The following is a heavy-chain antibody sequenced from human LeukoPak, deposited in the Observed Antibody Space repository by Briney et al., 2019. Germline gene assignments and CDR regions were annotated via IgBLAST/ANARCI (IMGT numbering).Heavy chain of an antibody. CDR1: GYKLTNNW. V-gene: IGHV5-51*01. CDR2: IYPADSDT. Sequence: GESLKISCKISGYKLTNNWIGWVRQVPGKGLEWMGIIYPADSDTRYSPSFQGQVTISADTSISTAYLQWGSLKASDTGMYYCATTYGDYGGWFDPWGQGTLVIVSS. CDR3: ATTYGDYGGWFDP. D-gene: IGHD4-17*01. J-gene: IGHJ5*02.